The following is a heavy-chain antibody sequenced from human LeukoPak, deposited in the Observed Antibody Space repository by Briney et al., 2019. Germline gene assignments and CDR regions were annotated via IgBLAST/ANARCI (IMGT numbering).Heavy chain of an antibody. D-gene: IGHD1-20*01. Sequence: GGSLRLSCGASGFTFSSYGMHWVRQAPGKGLEWVAVILFDLSNKYYAASVKGRFTISRDNSANTLYLQMNSLRGEDTAVYYCARGTNWNYFDHWGQGTPVTVSS. CDR3: ARGTNWNYFDH. CDR2: ILFDLSNK. CDR1: GFTFSSYG. V-gene: IGHV3-33*01. J-gene: IGHJ4*02.